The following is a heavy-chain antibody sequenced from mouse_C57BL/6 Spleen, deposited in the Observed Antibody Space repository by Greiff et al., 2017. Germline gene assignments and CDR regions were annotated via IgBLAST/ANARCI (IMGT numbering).Heavy chain of an antibody. Sequence: EVQLQQSGPELVKPGASVKISCKASGYTFTDYYMNWVKQSHGKSLEWIGDINPNNGGTSYNQKFKGKATLTVGKSSSTAYMELRSLTSEDSAVYYCAREVTYYFDYWGQGTTLTVSS. J-gene: IGHJ2*01. CDR3: AREVTYYFDY. CDR1: GYTFTDYY. CDR2: INPNNGGT. V-gene: IGHV1-26*01. D-gene: IGHD2-2*01.